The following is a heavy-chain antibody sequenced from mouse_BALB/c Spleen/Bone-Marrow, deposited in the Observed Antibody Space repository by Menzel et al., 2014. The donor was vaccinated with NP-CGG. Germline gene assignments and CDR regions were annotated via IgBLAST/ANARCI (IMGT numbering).Heavy chain of an antibody. CDR3: ARAGGYDGFAY. J-gene: IGHJ3*01. Sequence: VQLVESGAELVKPGASVKLSCKASGYTFTSYWMHWVKQRPGQGHEWIGEINPSNGRADYNEKFRSKATLTVDRSSSTAYMQLSSLTSEDSAVYYCARAGGYDGFAYWGQGTLVTVSA. CDR1: GYTFTSYW. V-gene: IGHV1S81*02. D-gene: IGHD2-2*01. CDR2: INPSNGRA.